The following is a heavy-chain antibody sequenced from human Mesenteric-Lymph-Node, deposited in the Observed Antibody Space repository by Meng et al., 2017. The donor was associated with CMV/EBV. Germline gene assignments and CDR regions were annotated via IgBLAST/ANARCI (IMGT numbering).Heavy chain of an antibody. CDR2: IYYSGST. Sequence: SETLSLTCTVSGGSISSYYWSWIRQPPGKGLEWIGYIYYSGSTYYNPSLKSRVTISVDTSKNQFSLKLSSVTAADTAVYYCAREGGITGTTNYWGQGTLVTVSS. J-gene: IGHJ4*02. V-gene: IGHV4-59*12. CDR1: GGSISSYY. CDR3: AREGGITGTTNY. D-gene: IGHD1-7*01.